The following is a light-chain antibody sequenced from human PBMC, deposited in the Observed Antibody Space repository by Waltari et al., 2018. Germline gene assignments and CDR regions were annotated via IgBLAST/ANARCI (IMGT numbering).Light chain of an antibody. CDR3: QQRRNWHLT. CDR1: HSVNWY. V-gene: IGKV3-11*01. Sequence: EIVLTQSPATLSLSPGERATLSCRASHSVNWYLAWYQQRPGQAPRLLIYDASNRATGIPARFSGSGSETDFTLTISSLEPEDSAVYYCQQRRNWHLTFGGGTKVEIK. J-gene: IGKJ4*01. CDR2: DAS.